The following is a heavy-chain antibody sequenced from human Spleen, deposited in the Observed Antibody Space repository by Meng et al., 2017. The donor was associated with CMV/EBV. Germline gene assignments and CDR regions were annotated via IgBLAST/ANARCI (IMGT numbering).Heavy chain of an antibody. J-gene: IGHJ4*02. CDR2: TIPTLFIT. D-gene: IGHD6-6*01. Sequence: VKVSCKASEDTFNKYGISWVRQAPGHGLEWMGSTIPTLFITNYAQKFRGRVTIAADKSTSTAYMELSSLRSEDTAVYYCARSGLSSSSPLDYWGQGTLVTVSS. V-gene: IGHV1-69*10. CDR3: ARSGLSSSSPLDY. CDR1: EDTFNKYG.